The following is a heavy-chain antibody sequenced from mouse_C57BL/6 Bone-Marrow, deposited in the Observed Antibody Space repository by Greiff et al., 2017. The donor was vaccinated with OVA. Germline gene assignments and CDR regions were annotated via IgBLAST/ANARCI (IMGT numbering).Heavy chain of an antibody. Sequence: QVQLQQSGAELVKPGASVKLSCKASGYTFTSYWMHWVKQRPGQGLEWIGMIHPNSGSTNYNEKFKSKATLTVDKSSSTAYMQLSSLTSEDSAVYYCAKGPITTVVATYPKDFDVWGTGTTVTVSS. D-gene: IGHD1-1*01. J-gene: IGHJ1*03. CDR1: GYTFTSYW. V-gene: IGHV1-64*01. CDR2: IHPNSGST. CDR3: AKGPITTVVATYPKDFDV.